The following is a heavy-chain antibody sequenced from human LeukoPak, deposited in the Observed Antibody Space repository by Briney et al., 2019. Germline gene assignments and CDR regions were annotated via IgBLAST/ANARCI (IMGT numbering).Heavy chain of an antibody. J-gene: IGHJ5*02. CDR2: IYSGGEI. V-gene: IGHV3-66*01. CDR1: GFTFSSYA. Sequence: GGSLRLSCAASGFTFSSYAMSWVRKAPGKGLEWVSVIYSGGEIHHADSVKGRFTLSRDNSKNTLLLQMNSLRVEDTAVYYCTRDPDAWGQGTLVTVSS. CDR3: TRDPDA.